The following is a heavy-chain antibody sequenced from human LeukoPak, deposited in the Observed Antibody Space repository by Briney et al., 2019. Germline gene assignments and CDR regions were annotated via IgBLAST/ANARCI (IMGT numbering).Heavy chain of an antibody. D-gene: IGHD6-19*01. J-gene: IGHJ4*02. CDR3: ARRPSDWYSPIDY. Sequence: PSETLSLTYTVSGGSISSGRYYWTWIRQPAGKGLEWIGRMYHTGSTMYNPSFRSRVTISVDTSKNQFSLKLNSVTAADTAVYYCARRPSDWYSPIDYWGPGTLVTVS. CDR2: MYHTGST. V-gene: IGHV4-61*02. CDR1: GGSISSGRYY.